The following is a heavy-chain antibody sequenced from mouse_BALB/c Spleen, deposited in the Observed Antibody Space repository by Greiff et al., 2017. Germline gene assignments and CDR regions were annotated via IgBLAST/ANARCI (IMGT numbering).Heavy chain of an antibody. V-gene: IGHV5-17*02. CDR1: GFTFSSFG. CDR3: ARYDGYYAMDY. CDR2: ISRGSSTI. D-gene: IGHD2-12*01. J-gene: IGHJ4*01. Sequence: EVKLVESGGGLVQPGGSRKLSCAASGFTFSSFGMHWVRQAPEKGLEWVAYISRGSSTIYYADTVKGRFTISRDNPKNTLFLQMTSLRSEDTAMYYCARYDGYYAMDYWGQGTSVTVSA.